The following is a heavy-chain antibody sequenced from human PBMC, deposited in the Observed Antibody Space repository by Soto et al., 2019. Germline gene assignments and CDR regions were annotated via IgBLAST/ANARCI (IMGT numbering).Heavy chain of an antibody. V-gene: IGHV4-30-4*08. Sequence: SETLSLTCTVSGGSISSGGYYWSWIRQHPGKGLEWIGYIYYSGTTNYNPSLKSRITVSIDTSKNQFSLNLTSVTAADTALYYCARQRRGGYWFAPWGQGTPVTVSS. CDR1: GGSISSGGYY. CDR3: ARQRRGGYWFAP. CDR2: IYYSGTT. J-gene: IGHJ5*02.